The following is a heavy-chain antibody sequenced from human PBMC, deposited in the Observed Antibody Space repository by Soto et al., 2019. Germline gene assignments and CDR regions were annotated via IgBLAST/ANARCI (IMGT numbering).Heavy chain of an antibody. J-gene: IGHJ5*02. V-gene: IGHV3-23*01. CDR3: AKPTGLVAGPFDA. CDR1: GITFTNYA. Sequence: EVQLLESGGGLAQPGGSLRLSCAGSGITFTNYAMGWVRQAPGKVLEWVSGISGNVGSTTHYADSVKGRFAISRDSSNTILFLQTHSLRAADTAVYYCAKPTGLVAGPFDAWGPATLAIGSS. D-gene: IGHD6-19*01. CDR2: ISGNVGSTT.